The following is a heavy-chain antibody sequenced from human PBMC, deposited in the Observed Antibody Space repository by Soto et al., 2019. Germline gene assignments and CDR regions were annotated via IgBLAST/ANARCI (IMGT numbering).Heavy chain of an antibody. CDR3: ARDRRGSAVAGNFSFDY. CDR1: GYTFTGYY. CDR2: INPNSGGT. V-gene: IGHV1-2*04. D-gene: IGHD6-19*01. J-gene: IGHJ4*02. Sequence: ASVKVSCKASGYTFTGYYMHWVRQAPGQGLEWMGWINPNSGGTNYAQKFQGWVTMTRDTSISTAYMELSRLRSDDTAVYYCARDRRGSAVAGNFSFDYWGQGTLVTVSS.